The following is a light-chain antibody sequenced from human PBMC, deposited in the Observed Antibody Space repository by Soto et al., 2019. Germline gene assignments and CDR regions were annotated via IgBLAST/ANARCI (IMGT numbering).Light chain of an antibody. Sequence: VMTQSPAKLALSPGAGATLSFWSSQPVSDKLAWYQQKPGQAPRLLIYGASARALGIPARFSGSGSGTDFTLKIRSIEPEDFAVYYCQQRSSWPLTFGGGTKVDI. CDR2: GAS. V-gene: IGKV3-11*01. CDR1: QPVSDK. CDR3: QQRSSWPLT. J-gene: IGKJ4*01.